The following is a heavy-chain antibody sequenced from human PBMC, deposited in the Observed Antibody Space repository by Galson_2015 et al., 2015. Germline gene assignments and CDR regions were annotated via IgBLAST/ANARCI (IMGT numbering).Heavy chain of an antibody. Sequence: SLRLSCAASGFTFSNYWMHWVRQAPGKGLVWVSRINSDGSSTSYADSVKGRFTISRDNAKNTLYLQMNSLRAEDTAVYYCARPRFLERNWFDPWGQGTLVTASS. CDR2: INSDGSST. CDR3: ARPRFLERNWFDP. CDR1: GFTFSNYW. D-gene: IGHD2/OR15-2a*01. J-gene: IGHJ5*02. V-gene: IGHV3-74*01.